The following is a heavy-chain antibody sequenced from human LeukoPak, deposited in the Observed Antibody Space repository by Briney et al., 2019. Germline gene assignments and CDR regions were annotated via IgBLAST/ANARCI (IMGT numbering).Heavy chain of an antibody. V-gene: IGHV3-23*01. CDR2: ISGSGGNT. Sequence: GGSLRLSCGASGFTFSTYGMSWVRQAPGKGLEWVSAISGSGGNTYYADSVKGRFTISRDNSKNTLYLQMNSLRAEDTAVYYCARGPGRDGYNSPYYFDYWGQGTLVTVSS. J-gene: IGHJ4*02. D-gene: IGHD5-24*01. CDR1: GFTFSTYG. CDR3: ARGPGRDGYNSPYYFDY.